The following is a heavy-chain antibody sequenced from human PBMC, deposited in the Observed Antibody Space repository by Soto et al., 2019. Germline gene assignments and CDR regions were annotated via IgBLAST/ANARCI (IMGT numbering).Heavy chain of an antibody. D-gene: IGHD3-16*01. CDR1: GGSISNYY. V-gene: IGHV4-59*01. J-gene: IGHJ5*02. CDR3: ASGGNWFDP. Sequence: SETLSLTCNVSGGSISNYYWTWVRQSPEKGLEWIGYMYYNGNINYNPSLKSRVAISIDTSKNQFSLTLKSVTAADTAVYYCASGGNWFDPWGQGVLVTVSS. CDR2: MYYNGNI.